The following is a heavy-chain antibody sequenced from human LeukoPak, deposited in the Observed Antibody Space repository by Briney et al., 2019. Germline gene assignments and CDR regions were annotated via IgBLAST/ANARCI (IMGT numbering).Heavy chain of an antibody. Sequence: GRSLRLSCAASGFTLEDYAMHWVRQAPGKGLEGGSGISWNSGSIGYADSVKGRFTISRDNAKNSLYLQMNSLSAEDTALYYCATSAYVYGYFDYWGQGTLVTVSS. CDR1: GFTLEDYA. D-gene: IGHD5-12*01. V-gene: IGHV3-9*01. J-gene: IGHJ4*02. CDR2: ISWNSGSI. CDR3: ATSAYVYGYFDY.